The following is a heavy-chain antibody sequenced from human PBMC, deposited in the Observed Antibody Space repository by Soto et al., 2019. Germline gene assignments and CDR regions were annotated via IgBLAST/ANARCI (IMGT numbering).Heavy chain of an antibody. CDR3: ARGYGSGVFDY. V-gene: IGHV4-34*01. J-gene: IGHJ4*02. Sequence: SETLSLTCAVYGGSFSGYYWNWIRQPPGKGLEWIGEINHSGSTNYNPSLKSRVTISVDTSKNQFSLKLSSVTAADTAVYYCARGYGSGVFDYWGQGTLVTVS. D-gene: IGHD3-10*01. CDR2: INHSGST. CDR1: GGSFSGYY.